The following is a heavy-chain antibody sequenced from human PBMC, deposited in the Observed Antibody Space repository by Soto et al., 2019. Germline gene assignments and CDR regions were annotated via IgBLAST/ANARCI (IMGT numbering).Heavy chain of an antibody. J-gene: IGHJ4*02. CDR3: ARAGSYRFDY. CDR1: GFSFSSYW. Sequence: GGSLRLSCVGSGFSFSSYWVHWVRQPPGKGLEWVSRINAGGTSISYADSVKGRFTISRDNAKNTLYLQMDGLGVGDTAVYYCARAGSYRFDYWGLGTLVTVSS. D-gene: IGHD3-10*01. CDR2: INAGGTSI. V-gene: IGHV3-74*01.